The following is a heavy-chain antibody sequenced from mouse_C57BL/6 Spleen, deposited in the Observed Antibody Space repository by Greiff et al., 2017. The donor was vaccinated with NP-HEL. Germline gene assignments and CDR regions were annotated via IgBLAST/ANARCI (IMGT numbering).Heavy chain of an antibody. CDR1: GYTFTDYY. CDR3: ARSDYGSSYPGFDY. J-gene: IGHJ2*01. V-gene: IGHV1-19*01. CDR2: INPYNGGT. Sequence: VQLQQSGPVLVKPGASVKMSCKASGYTFTDYYMNWVKQSHGKSLEWIGVINPYNGGTSYNQKFKGKATLTVDKSSSTAYMELNSLTSEDSAVYYCARSDYGSSYPGFDYWGQGTTLTVSS. D-gene: IGHD1-1*01.